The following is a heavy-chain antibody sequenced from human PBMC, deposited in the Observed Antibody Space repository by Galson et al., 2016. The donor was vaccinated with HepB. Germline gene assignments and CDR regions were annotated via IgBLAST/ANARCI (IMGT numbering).Heavy chain of an antibody. CDR2: IYYSGST. J-gene: IGHJ6*03. D-gene: IGHD3-10*01. Sequence: TLSLTCTVSGGSFNSGGYYWCWIRQHPGKGLVRIGYIYYSGSTYYNPSLKSRVTISVDTSKNQFSLKLSSVTAADTAVYYCAGEIYYGSGSYMDVWGQGTTVTVSS. CDR1: GGSFNSGGYY. CDR3: AGEIYYGSGSYMDV. V-gene: IGHV4-31*03.